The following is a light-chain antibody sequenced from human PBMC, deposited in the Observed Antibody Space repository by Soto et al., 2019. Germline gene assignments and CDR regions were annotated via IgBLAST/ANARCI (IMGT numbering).Light chain of an antibody. J-gene: IGKJ2*01. Sequence: EIVLTQSPGTLSLSPGERATLSCRASQSVSSSYLAWYQQKPGQPPRLLIYGASSRAIGIPDRFSDSGSGTDFTLTISRLEPEDFAVYYCQQYGSSPYTFGQGTKLEIK. CDR3: QQYGSSPYT. CDR1: QSVSSSY. V-gene: IGKV3-20*01. CDR2: GAS.